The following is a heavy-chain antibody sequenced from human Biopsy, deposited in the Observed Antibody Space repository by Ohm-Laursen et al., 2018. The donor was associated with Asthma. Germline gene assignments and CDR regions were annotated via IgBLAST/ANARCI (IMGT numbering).Heavy chain of an antibody. D-gene: IGHD4-17*01. J-gene: IGHJ5*02. V-gene: IGHV3-30-3*01. CDR3: AKVGHGNGDYVGWFDP. CDR2: GGSYYDGGLK. CDR1: GFTFRSYA. Sequence: SLRLSCAASGFTFRSYAMHWVRQAPGKGLEWVAVGGSYYDGGLKYYADSVKGRFTISRDTSMNTLYLQMNSLRAEDTAVYYCAKVGHGNGDYVGWFDPWGQGTLVTASS.